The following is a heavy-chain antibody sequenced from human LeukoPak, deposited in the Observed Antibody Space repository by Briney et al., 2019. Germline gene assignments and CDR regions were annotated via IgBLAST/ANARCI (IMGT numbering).Heavy chain of an antibody. D-gene: IGHD3-10*02. J-gene: IGHJ6*04. V-gene: IGHV3-74*01. Sequence: GGSLRLSCAASGFTFSNYWMHWVCQAPGKGLVWVSRINSDGSRVDYADSVEGRFTISRDNAKNTLYLQMNSLRPEDTAVYYCAELGITMIGGVWGKGTTVTISS. CDR2: INSDGSRV. CDR1: GFTFSNYW. CDR3: AELGITMIGGV.